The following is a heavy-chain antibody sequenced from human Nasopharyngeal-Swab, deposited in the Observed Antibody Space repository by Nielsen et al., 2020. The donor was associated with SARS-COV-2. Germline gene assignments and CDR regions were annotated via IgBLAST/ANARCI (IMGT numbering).Heavy chain of an antibody. CDR3: ARGELWAGGVIDY. CDR2: INPNSGGT. V-gene: IGHV1-2*06. Sequence: ASVKVSCKASGYTFTGYYMHWVRQAPGQGLEWMGRINPNSGGTNYAQKFQGRVTMTRDTSISTAYMELSRLRSDDTAVYYCARGELWAGGVIDYWGQGTLVTVSS. D-gene: IGHD3-16*01. CDR1: GYTFTGYY. J-gene: IGHJ4*02.